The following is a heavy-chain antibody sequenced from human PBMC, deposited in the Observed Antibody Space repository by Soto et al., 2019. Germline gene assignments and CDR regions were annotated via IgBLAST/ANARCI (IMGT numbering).Heavy chain of an antibody. CDR3: TTQTILSPGIVGAKDY. CDR1: GFTFSNAC. CDR2: IKSKTDGGTT. J-gene: IGHJ4*02. V-gene: IGHV3-15*01. D-gene: IGHD1-26*01. Sequence: XVCLRLSFAACGFTFSNACMSWVRQAPGKGLEWVGRIKSKTDGGTTDYAAPVKGRFTISRDDSKNTLYLQMNSLKTEDTAVYYRTTQTILSPGIVGAKDYCGQRTLVTVSS.